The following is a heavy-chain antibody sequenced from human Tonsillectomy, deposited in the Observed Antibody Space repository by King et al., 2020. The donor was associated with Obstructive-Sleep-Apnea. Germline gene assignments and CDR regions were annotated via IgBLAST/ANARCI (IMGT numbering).Heavy chain of an antibody. CDR2: IIPIVGTP. CDR3: ATTTMATFFYYYGLDF. CDR1: GGTFSNDA. Sequence: VHLVQSGAEVKKPGSSVTVSCKTSGGTFSNDAISWVRQAPGQGLEWMGGIIPIVGTPKYAQTFQDRLTITADKSTSTAYMELSSLSSEDTAVYYCATTTMATFFYYYGLDFWGQGTAVIVSS. D-gene: IGHD5-18*01. J-gene: IGHJ6*02. V-gene: IGHV1-69*06.